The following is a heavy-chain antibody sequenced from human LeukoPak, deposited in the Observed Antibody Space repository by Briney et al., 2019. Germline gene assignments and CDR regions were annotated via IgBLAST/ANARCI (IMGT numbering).Heavy chain of an antibody. CDR1: GYTFTDYD. CDR2: VSPYNGNT. CDR3: ARNGRVRRVVKDLFEY. D-gene: IGHD3-10*01. J-gene: IGHJ4*02. V-gene: IGHV1-18*01. Sequence: ASVKVSCKTSGYTFTDYDITWVRQAPGQGLEWMGRVSPYNGNTYYSQRFQDRVTITKDTSTSTAYMDLSNLRTDDTAMYYCARNGRVRRVVKDLFEYWGQGTLVAVSS.